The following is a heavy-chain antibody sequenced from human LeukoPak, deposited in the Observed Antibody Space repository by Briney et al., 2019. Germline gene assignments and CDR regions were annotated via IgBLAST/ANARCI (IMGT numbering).Heavy chain of an antibody. V-gene: IGHV1-2*02. D-gene: IGHD3-10*01. CDR3: ARSASMVRGVIIPSSYYYYGMDV. Sequence: ASVKVSCKASGYTFTGYYMHWVRQAPGQGLEWMGWINPNSGVTNYAQKFQGRVTMTRDTSISTAYMELSRLRSDDTAVYYCARSASMVRGVIIPSSYYYYGMDVWGQGTTVTVSS. J-gene: IGHJ6*02. CDR1: GYTFTGYY. CDR2: INPNSGVT.